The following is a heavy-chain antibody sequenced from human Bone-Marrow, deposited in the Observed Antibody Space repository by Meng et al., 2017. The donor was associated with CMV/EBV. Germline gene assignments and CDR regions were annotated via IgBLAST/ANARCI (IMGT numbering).Heavy chain of an antibody. Sequence: ASVKVSCKASGYTFSSYDINWVRQATGQGLEWMGWMNPNSGNTGYAQKYQGRVTITRDTSITTAYLELSSLTSEDTAVYYCARGRGVFDSWGQGSPVTVSS. CDR2: MNPNSGNT. D-gene: IGHD3-10*01. V-gene: IGHV1-8*03. CDR1: GYTFSSYD. CDR3: ARGRGVFDS. J-gene: IGHJ4*02.